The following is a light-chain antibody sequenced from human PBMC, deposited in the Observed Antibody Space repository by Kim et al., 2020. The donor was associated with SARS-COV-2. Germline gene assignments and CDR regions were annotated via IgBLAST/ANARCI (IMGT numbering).Light chain of an antibody. J-gene: IGLJ3*02. CDR1: SNNVGHQG. V-gene: IGLV10-54*01. CDR3: PAWDSSLSSWV. Sequence: RQTATLTCSGDSNNVGHQGAAWLQQHQGHPPKLLSYRNNNRPSGISERLSASRSGNTASLTITGLQPEDEADYYCPAWDSSLSSWVFGGGTQLTVL. CDR2: RNN.